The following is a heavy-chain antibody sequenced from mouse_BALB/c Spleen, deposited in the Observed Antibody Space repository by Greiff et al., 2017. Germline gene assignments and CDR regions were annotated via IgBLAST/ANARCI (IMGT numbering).Heavy chain of an antibody. CDR2: INSNGGST. D-gene: IGHD2-14*01. CDR1: GFTFSSYG. V-gene: IGHV5-6-3*01. CDR3: ARGGYRYDEDYSAMDY. Sequence: EVKLVESGGGLVQPGGSLKLSCAASGFTFSSYGMSWVRQTPDKRLELVATINSNGGSTYYPDSVKGRFTISRDNAKNTLYLQMSSLKSEDTAMYYCARGGYRYDEDYSAMDYWGQGTSVTVSS. J-gene: IGHJ4*01.